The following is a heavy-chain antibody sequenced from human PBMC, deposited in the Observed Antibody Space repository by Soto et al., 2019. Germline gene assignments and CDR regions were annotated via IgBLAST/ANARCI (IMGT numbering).Heavy chain of an antibody. CDR3: ARDSYDSSGSSGYSFDY. V-gene: IGHV4-30-4*01. J-gene: IGHJ4*02. Sequence: SETLSLTCTVSGGSISSGDYYWSWIRQPPGKGLEWIGYIYYSGSAYYNPSLKSRVTISVDTSKDQFSLKLSSVTAADTAVFYCARDSYDSSGSSGYSFDYWGQETLVTVSS. CDR1: GGSISSGDYY. CDR2: IYYSGSA. D-gene: IGHD3-22*01.